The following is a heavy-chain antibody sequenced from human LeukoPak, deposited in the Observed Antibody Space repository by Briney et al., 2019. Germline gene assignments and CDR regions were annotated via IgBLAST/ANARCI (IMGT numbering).Heavy chain of an antibody. D-gene: IGHD6-13*01. J-gene: IGHJ3*02. Sequence: SVKVSCKASGGTFSSYAISWVRQAPGRGLEWMGGIIPIFGTANYAQKFQGRVTITADESTSTAYMELSSLRPEDTAVYYCARDAGNIAAAGNAFDIWGQGTMVTVSS. CDR2: IIPIFGTA. V-gene: IGHV1-69*13. CDR1: GGTFSSYA. CDR3: ARDAGNIAAAGNAFDI.